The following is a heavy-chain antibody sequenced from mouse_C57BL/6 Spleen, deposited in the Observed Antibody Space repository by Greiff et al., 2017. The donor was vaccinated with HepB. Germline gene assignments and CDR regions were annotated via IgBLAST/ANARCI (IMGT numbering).Heavy chain of an antibody. V-gene: IGHV1-53*01. Sequence: VQLQQPGPELVKPGASVKLSCKASGYTFTSYWMHWVKQRPGQGLEWIGNINPSNGGTNYNEKFKSKATLTVVKSSSTAYMQLSSLTSEDSAVYYCARGRRVTTEFAYWGQGTLVTVSA. D-gene: IGHD2-2*01. CDR3: ARGRRVTTEFAY. J-gene: IGHJ3*01. CDR1: GYTFTSYW. CDR2: INPSNGGT.